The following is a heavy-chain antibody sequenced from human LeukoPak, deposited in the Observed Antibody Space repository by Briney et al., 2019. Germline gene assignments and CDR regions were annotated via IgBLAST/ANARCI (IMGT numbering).Heavy chain of an antibody. CDR1: GFAFSSYA. CDR3: ARDPVTMVRGVIIGDAFDI. J-gene: IGHJ3*02. CDR2: VSYDGGSK. V-gene: IGHV3-30-3*01. Sequence: GGSLRLSCAASGFAFSSYAMHWVRQGPGKGLEWVALVSYDGGSKYYADSVKGRITISRDNSKNTLYLQMNSLRAEDTAVYYCARDPVTMVRGVIIGDAFDIWGQGTMVTVSS. D-gene: IGHD3-10*01.